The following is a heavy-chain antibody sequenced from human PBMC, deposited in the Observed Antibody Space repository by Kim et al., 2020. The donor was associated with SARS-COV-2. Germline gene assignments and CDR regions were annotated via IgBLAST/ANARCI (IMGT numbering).Heavy chain of an antibody. V-gene: IGHV3-21*01. CDR3: ARGNDYGGNVGDY. J-gene: IGHJ4*02. CDR2: ISSSSSYI. D-gene: IGHD4-17*01. Sequence: GGSLRLSCAASGFTFSSYSMNWVRQAPGKGLEWVSSISSSSSYIYYADSVKGRFTISRDNAKNSLYLQMNSLRAEDTAVYYCARGNDYGGNVGDYWGQGTLVTVSS. CDR1: GFTFSSYS.